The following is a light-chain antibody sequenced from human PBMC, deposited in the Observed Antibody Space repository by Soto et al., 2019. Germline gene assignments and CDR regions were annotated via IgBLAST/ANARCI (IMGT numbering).Light chain of an antibody. Sequence: IVMTQSPDSLPVSLGERATINCKSSQSVFSSSTNKNYIAWYQQKPGQPPKLLIYWTSTRESGVPDRFRGSGSGTDFTLTISSLQAEDVAVYYCQQYYTSPTFGQGTRLEIK. CDR1: QSVFSSSTNKNY. CDR2: WTS. CDR3: QQYYTSPT. V-gene: IGKV4-1*01. J-gene: IGKJ5*01.